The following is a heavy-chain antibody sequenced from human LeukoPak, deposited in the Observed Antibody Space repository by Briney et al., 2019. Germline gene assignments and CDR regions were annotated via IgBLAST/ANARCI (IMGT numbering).Heavy chain of an antibody. Sequence: GGSLRLSCAASGFTFSDHYMDWVRQAPGKGLEWVGRARDKAHSHTTVYAASVEGRFTVSRDDSKNSLFLQMNSLRTEDTAVYYCTSRVLLWFGELFIWGQGTLVTVSS. D-gene: IGHD3-10*01. CDR3: TSRVLLWFGELFI. J-gene: IGHJ4*02. CDR1: GFTFSDHY. V-gene: IGHV3-72*01. CDR2: ARDKAHSHTT.